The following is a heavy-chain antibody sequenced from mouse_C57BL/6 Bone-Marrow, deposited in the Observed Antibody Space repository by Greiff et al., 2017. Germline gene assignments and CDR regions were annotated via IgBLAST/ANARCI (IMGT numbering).Heavy chain of an antibody. D-gene: IGHD2-2*01. V-gene: IGHV1-82*01. CDR2: ISPGDGDT. CDR3: ASYGYDHAMDY. Sequence: VQVVESGPELVKPGASVKISCKASGYAFSSSWMNWVKQRPGKGLEWIGRISPGDGDTNYNGKFKGKATLTADKSSSTAYMQLSSLTSEDSAVYFCASYGYDHAMDYWGQGTSVTVSS. J-gene: IGHJ4*01. CDR1: GYAFSSSW.